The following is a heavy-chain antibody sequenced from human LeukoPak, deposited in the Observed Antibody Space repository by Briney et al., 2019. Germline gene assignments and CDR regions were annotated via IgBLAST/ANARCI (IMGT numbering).Heavy chain of an antibody. V-gene: IGHV4-4*02. CDR1: GGSISSSNW. D-gene: IGHD5-18*01. Sequence: SETLSLTCAVSGGSISSSNWWSWVRQPPGKGLEWIGEIYHSGSTNYNPSLKSRVTISVGKSKNQFSLKLSSVTAADTAVYYCARSYSYGLNWFDPWGQGTLVTVSS. J-gene: IGHJ5*02. CDR2: IYHSGST. CDR3: ARSYSYGLNWFDP.